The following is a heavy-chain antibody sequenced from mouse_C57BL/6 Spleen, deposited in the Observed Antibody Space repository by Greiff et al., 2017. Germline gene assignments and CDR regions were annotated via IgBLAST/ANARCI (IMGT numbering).Heavy chain of an antibody. J-gene: IGHJ2*01. D-gene: IGHD1-1*01. CDR1: GYSFTGYS. CDR3: ARRRGDYYGSFDY. CDR2: INPSTGGN. V-gene: IGHV1-42*01. Sequence: EVQLQQSGPELVKPGASVKISCKASGYSFTGYSMNWVKQSPEKSLEWIGEINPSTGGNTYNQKFKAKATLTVDKSSSTAYMQIKRLTSEDSAVYYCARRRGDYYGSFDYWGQGTTLTVSS.